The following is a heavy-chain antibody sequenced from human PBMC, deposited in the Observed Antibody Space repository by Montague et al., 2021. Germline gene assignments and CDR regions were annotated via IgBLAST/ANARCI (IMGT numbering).Heavy chain of an antibody. CDR2: FYYTGST. CDR1: GGSITDYY. J-gene: IGHJ3*02. Sequence: SETLSLTCSVSGGSITDYYWSWIWKPQGKGQERIGYFYYTGSTKYNHSLGSRVLISVDTHKKQLSLKLSFVTAADTAVYYCAREKAYMGVFGIWGQGTMVTVSS. CDR3: AREKAYMGVFGI. V-gene: IGHV4-59*01. D-gene: IGHD2-8*01.